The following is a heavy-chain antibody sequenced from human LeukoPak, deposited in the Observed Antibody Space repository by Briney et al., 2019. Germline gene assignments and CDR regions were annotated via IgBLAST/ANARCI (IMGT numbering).Heavy chain of an antibody. J-gene: IGHJ3*02. Sequence: QPGGSLRLSCVASGFTFRNYAMTWVRQAPGKGLEWVSTISGSGDVTSYGDSVKGRFTISRDNSKNMLYLQMNSLRAEDTAVYYCAKDPRGMIVAVRAFDIWGQGTMVTVSS. D-gene: IGHD3-22*01. CDR1: GFTFRNYA. CDR3: AKDPRGMIVAVRAFDI. CDR2: ISGSGDVT. V-gene: IGHV3-23*01.